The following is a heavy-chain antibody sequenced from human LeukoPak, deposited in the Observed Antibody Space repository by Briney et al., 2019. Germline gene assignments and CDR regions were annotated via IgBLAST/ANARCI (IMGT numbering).Heavy chain of an antibody. CDR1: GGTFSSYA. D-gene: IGHD1-26*01. CDR3: ARDRELLGDY. CDR2: ISAYNGNT. V-gene: IGHV1-18*01. Sequence: GSSVKVSCKASGGTFSSYAISWVRQAPGQGLEWMGWISAYNGNTNYAQKLQGRVTMTTDTSTSTAYMELRSLRADDTAVYYCARDRELLGDYWGQGTLVTVSS. J-gene: IGHJ4*02.